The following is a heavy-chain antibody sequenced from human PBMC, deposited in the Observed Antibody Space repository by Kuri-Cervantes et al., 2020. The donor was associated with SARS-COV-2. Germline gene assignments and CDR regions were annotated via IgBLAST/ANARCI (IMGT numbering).Heavy chain of an antibody. CDR1: GGTFSSYA. D-gene: IGHD6-6*01. CDR2: IIPIFGTA. V-gene: IGHV1-69*05. CDR3: ARISSSWDRRFDY. Sequence: VKVSCKASGGTFSSYAISWVRQAPGQGLEWMGGIIPIFGTANYAQKFQGRVTITTDESTSTAYMELSSLRSEDTAVYYCARISSSWDRRFDYWGQGTLVTVSS. J-gene: IGHJ4*02.